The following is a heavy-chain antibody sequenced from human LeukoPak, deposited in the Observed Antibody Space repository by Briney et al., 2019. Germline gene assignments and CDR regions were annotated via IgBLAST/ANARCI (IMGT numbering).Heavy chain of an antibody. J-gene: IGHJ3*01. V-gene: IGHV5-51*01. D-gene: IGHD3-22*01. CDR2: ILPEDSYT. Sequence: GESLKISFKGSGYKFNAYWIAWVRQMPGKGLEWIGIILPEDSYTRYSPSFQGQVTISADKSVSIAYLQWSSLKASDTAMYYCARPNITSYYDSRGYDAFDVWGQGTMVIVSS. CDR1: GYKFNAYW. CDR3: ARPNITSYYDSRGYDAFDV.